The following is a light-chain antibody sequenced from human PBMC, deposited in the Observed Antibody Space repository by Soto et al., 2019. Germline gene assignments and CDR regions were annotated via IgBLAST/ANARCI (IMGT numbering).Light chain of an antibody. CDR1: SSDVGSYNL. J-gene: IGLJ2*01. V-gene: IGLV2-23*01. CDR3: CSYAGSSTLV. Sequence: QSVLTQPASVSGSPGQSITISCTGTSSDVGSYNLVSWYQQHPGKAPKLTIYEGSKRPSGVSNRFSGSKSGNTASLTISGLPAEDEADYYCCSYAGSSTLVFGGGTKLTVL. CDR2: EGS.